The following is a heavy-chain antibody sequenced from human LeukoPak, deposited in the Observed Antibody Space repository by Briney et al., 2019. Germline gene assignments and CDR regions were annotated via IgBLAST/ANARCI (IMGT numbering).Heavy chain of an antibody. D-gene: IGHD3-16*02. CDR3: ARTQSQSGSYRYYFGY. V-gene: IGHV4-61*08. CDR1: GASVGSAGYY. J-gene: IGHJ4*02. CDR2: IYYIRNT. Sequence: SETLSLTCTVSGASVGSAGYYWSWIRQPPGGGLEWIGYIYYIRNTNYNPSLKSRVTMSLDPSKNQFSLRLNSVTAADTAVYYCARTQSQSGSYRYYFGYWGQGTLVTVSS.